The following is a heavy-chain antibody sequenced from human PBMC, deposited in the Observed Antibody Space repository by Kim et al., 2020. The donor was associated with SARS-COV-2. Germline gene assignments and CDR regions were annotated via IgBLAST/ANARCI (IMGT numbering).Heavy chain of an antibody. V-gene: IGHV3-33*05. CDR2: ISYDGSNK. D-gene: IGHD1-26*01. CDR1: GFTFISYG. Sequence: GGSLRLSCAASGFTFISYGMHWVRQAPGKGLEWVAVISYDGSNKYYADSVKGRFTISRDNSKNTLYLQMNSLRAEDTAVYYCARDRIGGPTERPIDYWGQGTLVNVSS. J-gene: IGHJ4*02. CDR3: ARDRIGGPTERPIDY.